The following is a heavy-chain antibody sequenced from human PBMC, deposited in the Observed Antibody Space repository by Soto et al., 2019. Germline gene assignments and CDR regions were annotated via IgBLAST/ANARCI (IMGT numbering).Heavy chain of an antibody. CDR3: ARGRDIVVVPAATYYFDY. CDR1: GFTFSSYA. Sequence: GGSLRLSCAASGFTFSSYAMHWVRQAPGKGLEYVSAISSNGGSTYYANSVKGRFTISRDNSKNTLYLQMGSLRAEDMAVYYCARGRDIVVVPAATYYFDYWGQGTLVTVSS. D-gene: IGHD2-2*01. J-gene: IGHJ4*02. CDR2: ISSNGGST. V-gene: IGHV3-64*01.